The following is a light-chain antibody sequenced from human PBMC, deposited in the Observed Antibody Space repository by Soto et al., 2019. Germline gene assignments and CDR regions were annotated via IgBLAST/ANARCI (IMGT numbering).Light chain of an antibody. Sequence: IVLPQSPSTLSLSPGERAPLSCRASQSVRSNSLAWFQQKPGQAPRLLIYGASNRATGIPDRFSGSGSGTDFALTISRLEPEDFAVYYRQHFGGTTFTFGQGTRLEIK. CDR1: QSVRSNS. V-gene: IGKV3-20*01. J-gene: IGKJ5*01. CDR3: QHFGGTTFT. CDR2: GAS.